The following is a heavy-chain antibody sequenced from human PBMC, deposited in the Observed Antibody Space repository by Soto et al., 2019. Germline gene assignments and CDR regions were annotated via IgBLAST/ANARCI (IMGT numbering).Heavy chain of an antibody. Sequence: PGGSLRLSCAASGFTFSSYAMSWVRQAPGKGLEWVSAISGSGGSTYYADSVKGRFTISRDNSKNTLYLQMNSLRAEDTAVYYCAKVPGIAAAGKDVRPKSDYYYAMDVWGQGTTVTVSS. CDR3: AKVPGIAAAGKDVRPKSDYYYAMDV. CDR2: ISGSGGST. J-gene: IGHJ6*02. CDR1: GFTFSSYA. V-gene: IGHV3-23*01. D-gene: IGHD6-13*01.